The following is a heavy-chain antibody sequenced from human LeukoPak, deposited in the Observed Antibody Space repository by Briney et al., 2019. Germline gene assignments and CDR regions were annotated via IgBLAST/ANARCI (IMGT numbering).Heavy chain of an antibody. Sequence: GASVKVSCKASGYTFTSYGISWVRQAPGQGLEWMGRISAYNGNTNYAQKLQGRVTMTTDTSTSTAYMELSSLRSEDTAVYYCARAGQHYDFWSGYYTFDYWGQGTLVTVST. D-gene: IGHD3-3*01. V-gene: IGHV1-18*01. CDR2: ISAYNGNT. J-gene: IGHJ4*02. CDR1: GYTFTSYG. CDR3: ARAGQHYDFWSGYYTFDY.